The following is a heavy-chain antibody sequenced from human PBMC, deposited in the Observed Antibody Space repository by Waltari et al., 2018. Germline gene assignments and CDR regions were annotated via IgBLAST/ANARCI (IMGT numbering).Heavy chain of an antibody. CDR3: ARAPRVIAAAGMGGGY. CDR1: GYTFTGYY. D-gene: IGHD6-13*01. J-gene: IGHJ4*02. CDR2: INPNSGGA. Sequence: QVQLVQSGAEVKKPGASVKVSCKASGYTFTGYYMHWMRQAPGQGLEWMGWINPNSGGANFAQKFQGRVTMTRDTSISTAYMELSRLRSDDTAVYYCARAPRVIAAAGMGGGYWGQGTLVTVSS. V-gene: IGHV1-2*02.